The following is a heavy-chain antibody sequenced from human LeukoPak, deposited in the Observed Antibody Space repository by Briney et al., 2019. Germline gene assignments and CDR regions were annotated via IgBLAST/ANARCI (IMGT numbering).Heavy chain of an antibody. J-gene: IGHJ4*02. CDR3: TTRLAAADY. CDR1: GFTFSGSA. D-gene: IGHD6-13*01. CDR2: IRSKANSYAT. V-gene: IGHV3-73*01. Sequence: GESLRLSCAASGFTFSGSAMHWVRQASGKGLEWVGRIRSKANSYATAYAASVKGRFTISRDDSKNTAYLQMNSLKTEDTAVYYCTTRLAAADYWGQGTLVTVSS.